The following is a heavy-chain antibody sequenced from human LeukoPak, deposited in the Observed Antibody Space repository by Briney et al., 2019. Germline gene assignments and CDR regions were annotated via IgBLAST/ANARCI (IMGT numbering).Heavy chain of an antibody. CDR3: AKAVNYGAYYFDY. CDR2: ISGSGGST. CDR1: RFTFSTYA. J-gene: IGHJ4*02. Sequence: PGGSLRLSCAAARFTFSTYAMNWVRQAPGKGLEWVSAISGSGGSTYYADSVKGRFTISRDNSKNTLYLQMNSLRAEDTAVYYCAKAVNYGAYYFDYWGQGTLVTVSS. D-gene: IGHD4-17*01. V-gene: IGHV3-23*01.